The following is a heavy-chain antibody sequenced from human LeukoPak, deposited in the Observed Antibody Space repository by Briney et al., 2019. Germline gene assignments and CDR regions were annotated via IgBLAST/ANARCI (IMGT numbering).Heavy chain of an antibody. Sequence: GGSLRLSCAASGFTVSSNYMSWVRQAPGKGLEWVSGISWNSGSIGYADSVKGRFTISRDNAKNSLYLQMNSLRAEDTALYYCAKDIAYCSSTSCYASSYYYGMDVWGQGTTVTVSS. CDR3: AKDIAYCSSTSCYASSYYYGMDV. J-gene: IGHJ6*02. D-gene: IGHD2-2*01. CDR2: ISWNSGSI. V-gene: IGHV3-9*01. CDR1: GFTVSSNY.